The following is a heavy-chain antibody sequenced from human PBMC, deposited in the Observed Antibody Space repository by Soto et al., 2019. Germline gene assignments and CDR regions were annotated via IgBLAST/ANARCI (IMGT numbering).Heavy chain of an antibody. CDR2: IKSKTDGGTT. D-gene: IGHD6-19*01. CDR1: GFTFSNAW. CDR3: TTGGWYVLEAPDY. V-gene: IGHV3-15*07. Sequence: EVQLVESGGGLVKPGGSLRLSCAASGFTFSNAWMNWVRQAPGKGLEWVGRIKSKTDGGTTDYAAPVKGRFTISRDDSKNTLYLQMNSLKTEDAAVYYCTTGGWYVLEAPDYWGQGTLVTVSS. J-gene: IGHJ4*02.